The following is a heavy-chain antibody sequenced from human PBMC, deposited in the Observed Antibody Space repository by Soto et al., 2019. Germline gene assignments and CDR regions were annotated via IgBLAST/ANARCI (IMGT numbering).Heavy chain of an antibody. J-gene: IGHJ5*02. CDR1: GYTFTSYG. Sequence: SVKVSCKASGYTFTSYGISWVRQAPGQGLEWMGWISAYNGNTNYAQKLQGRVTMTTDTSTSTAYMELRILSSDDTAVYYCARDKSAAALFDPWGQGTLVTVSS. CDR2: ISAYNGNT. CDR3: ARDKSAAALFDP. V-gene: IGHV1-18*04. D-gene: IGHD6-13*01.